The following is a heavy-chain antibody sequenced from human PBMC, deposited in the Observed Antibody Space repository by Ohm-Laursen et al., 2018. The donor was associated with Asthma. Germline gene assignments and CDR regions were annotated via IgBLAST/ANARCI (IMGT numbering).Heavy chain of an antibody. CDR2: IIPIFGTA. CDR1: GGTFSSYA. V-gene: IGHV1-69*13. Sequence: ASVKVSCKASGGTFSSYAISWVRQAPGQGLEWMGGIIPIFGTANYAQKFQGRVTITADESTSTAYMELSSLRSEDTAVYYCARAMGGAITVNYGMDVWGQGTTVTVSS. J-gene: IGHJ6*02. CDR3: ARAMGGAITVNYGMDV. D-gene: IGHD4-17*01.